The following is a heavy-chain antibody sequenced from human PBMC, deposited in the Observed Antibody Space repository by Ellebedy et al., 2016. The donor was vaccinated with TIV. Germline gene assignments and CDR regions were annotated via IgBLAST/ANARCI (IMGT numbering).Heavy chain of an antibody. V-gene: IGHV3-74*03. CDR3: ARDNNGDY. D-gene: IGHD1/OR15-1a*01. J-gene: IGHJ4*02. Sequence: GGSLRLXXVVSGLTFSSSWMHWVRQAPGKGLVWVSRINNDGSDTKYADYVQGRFTISRDNSKNTLYLQINSLGAEDTAVYYCARDNNGDYWGQGTQVTVSS. CDR1: GLTFSSSW. CDR2: INNDGSDT.